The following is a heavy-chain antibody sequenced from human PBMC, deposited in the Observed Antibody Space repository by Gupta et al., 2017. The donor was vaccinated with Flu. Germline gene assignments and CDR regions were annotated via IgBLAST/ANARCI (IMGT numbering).Heavy chain of an antibody. J-gene: IGHJ4*02. D-gene: IGHD5-18*01. CDR3: VKDGDVAGYSYPDC. CDR2: IFGNGEST. CDR1: GFTFSSYP. V-gene: IGHV3-64D*06. Sequence: EVQLVESGGGLVQPGGSLRPSCSASGFTFSSYPMHWVRPTPGRDLQSISSIFGNGESTYYADYVKGRFTISRDNSKNTLFLQMSSLRVEDTAVYYCVKDGDVAGYSYPDCWGQGTLVTVSS.